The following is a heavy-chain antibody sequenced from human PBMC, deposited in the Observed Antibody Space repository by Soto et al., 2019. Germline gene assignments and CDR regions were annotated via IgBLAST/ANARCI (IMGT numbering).Heavy chain of an antibody. D-gene: IGHD3-10*01. CDR2: ISYDGSNK. CDR3: AKEGVYYYGSGSSTHYYYYMDV. CDR1: GFTFSSYG. Sequence: GGSLRLSCAASGFTFSSYGMHWVRQAPGKGLEWVAVISYDGSNKYYADSVKGRFTISRDNSKNTLYLQMNSLRAEDTAVYYCAKEGVYYYGSGSSTHYYYYMDVWGKGTTVTVSS. V-gene: IGHV3-30*18. J-gene: IGHJ6*03.